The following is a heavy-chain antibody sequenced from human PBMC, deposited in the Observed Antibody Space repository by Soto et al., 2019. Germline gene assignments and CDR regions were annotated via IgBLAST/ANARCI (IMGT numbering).Heavy chain of an antibody. J-gene: IGHJ4*02. CDR2: ISGSGDNT. CDR3: AKGRGVLFYFDQ. Sequence: EVQLLESGGGLVQPGGSLRLSCVASGFTFSTFAMTWVRQAPGKGLEWVSAISGSGDNTYYADSVKGRFTMSRDNSKSTLYLQMNSLRGDDTAVYHCAKGRGVLFYFDQWGQGTLVTVSS. D-gene: IGHD2-21*01. CDR1: GFTFSTFA. V-gene: IGHV3-23*01.